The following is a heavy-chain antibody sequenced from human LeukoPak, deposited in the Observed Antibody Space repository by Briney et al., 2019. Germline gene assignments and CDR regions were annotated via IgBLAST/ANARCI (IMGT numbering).Heavy chain of an antibody. CDR1: GGSISSGDYY. CDR3: ARALREYSGYAPYYYGMDV. D-gene: IGHD5-12*01. V-gene: IGHV4-30-4*01. J-gene: IGHJ6*02. CDR2: IYYSGST. Sequence: SGTLSLTCTVSGGSISSGDYYWSWIRQPPGKGLEWIGYIYYSGSTYYNPSLKSRVTISVDTSKNQFSLKLSSVTAADTAVYYCARALREYSGYAPYYYGMDVWGQGTTVTVSS.